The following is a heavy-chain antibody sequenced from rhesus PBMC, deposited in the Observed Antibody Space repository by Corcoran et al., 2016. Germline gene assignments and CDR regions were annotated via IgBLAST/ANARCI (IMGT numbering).Heavy chain of an antibody. D-gene: IGHD2-21*01. CDR1: GGSLNTHW. CDR3: ARYGCPIGGGCYFFDY. V-gene: IGHV4-80*01. Sequence: QVQLQESGPGLVKPSETLSLTRAVSGGSLNTHWWNWIRQPPGTGLVWIGKINGKPENSLYNPSLKSRVTISKDASNNQFSLKLNSVTAADTAVYYCARYGCPIGGGCYFFDYWGQGVLVTVSS. J-gene: IGHJ4*01. CDR2: INGKPENS.